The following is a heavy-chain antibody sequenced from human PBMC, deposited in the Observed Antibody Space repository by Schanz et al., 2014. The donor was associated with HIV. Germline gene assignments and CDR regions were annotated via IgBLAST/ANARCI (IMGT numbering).Heavy chain of an antibody. V-gene: IGHV1-69*01. D-gene: IGHD2-15*01. CDR2: IIPIFGTA. Sequence: QVQLVQSGTEVKKPGSSVKVSCKPSGGTFRSFAISWVRQAPGQGLEWMGGIIPIFGTATYAQKFQGRVTVTADESTSTAYMELSSLRFEDTAVYYCAREGGNLVEGGYFFDYWGQGTLVTVSS. CDR3: AREGGNLVEGGYFFDY. J-gene: IGHJ4*02. CDR1: GGTFRSFA.